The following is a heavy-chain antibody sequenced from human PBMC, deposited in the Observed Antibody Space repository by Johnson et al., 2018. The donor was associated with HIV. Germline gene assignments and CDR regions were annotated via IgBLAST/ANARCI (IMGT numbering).Heavy chain of an antibody. CDR3: SRSSTVVTPHDI. V-gene: IGHV3-64*01. D-gene: IGHD4-23*01. J-gene: IGHJ3*02. CDR2: ISSNGGST. CDR1: GFTFSSYA. Sequence: EVQLVESGGGLVQPGGSLRLSCAASGFTFSSYAMHWVRQAPGKGLEYVSAISSNGGSTYYANSVKGRFTISRDNSKNTLYLQMGSLRAEDTAMYYCSRSSTVVTPHDIWGQGTMVTVSS.